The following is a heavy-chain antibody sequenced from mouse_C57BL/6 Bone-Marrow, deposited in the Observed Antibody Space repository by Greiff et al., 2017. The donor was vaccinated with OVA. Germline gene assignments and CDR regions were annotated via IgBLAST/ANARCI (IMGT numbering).Heavy chain of an antibody. D-gene: IGHD1-1*01. J-gene: IGHJ4*01. CDR1: SYTFTSYW. Sequence: QVQLQQPGAELVRPGSSVKLSCKASSYTFTSYWMDWVKQRPGQGLEWIGNIYPSDSETHYNQKFKDKATLTVDKSSSTAYMQLSSLTSEDSAVYYCARLDYYGSSYRAYYAMDYWGQGTSVTVSS. V-gene: IGHV1-61*01. CDR3: ARLDYYGSSYRAYYAMDY. CDR2: IYPSDSET.